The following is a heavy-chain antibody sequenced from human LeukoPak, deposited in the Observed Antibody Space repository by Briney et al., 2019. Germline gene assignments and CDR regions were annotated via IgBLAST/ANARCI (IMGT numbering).Heavy chain of an antibody. V-gene: IGHV4-59*01. J-gene: IGHJ5*02. CDR1: SGSISTYN. D-gene: IGHD4-17*01. CDR3: ARDEDADSGIWFDP. CDR2: IHYSGRT. Sequence: WETLSLTCTVSSGSISTYNWNWIPQPPGKGLEWVGYIHYSGRTNYNPSLKSRVTISVDMSKNQFSLKLTSVTAADRAVYYCARDEDADSGIWFDPWGQGTQVTVSS.